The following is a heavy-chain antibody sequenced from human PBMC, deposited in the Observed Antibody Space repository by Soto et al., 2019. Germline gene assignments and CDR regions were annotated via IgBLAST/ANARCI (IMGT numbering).Heavy chain of an antibody. V-gene: IGHV4-30-4*02. CDR2: IYYSGST. D-gene: IGHD5-18*01. CDR3: ARADVDTAMVPFDP. Sequence: SETLSLTCTVSGGSISSGDYYWSWIRQPPGKGLGWIGYIYYSGSTYYNPSLKSRVTISVDTSKNQFSLKLSSVTAADTAVYYCARADVDTAMVPFDPWGQGTLVTVSS. CDR1: GGSISSGDYY. J-gene: IGHJ5*02.